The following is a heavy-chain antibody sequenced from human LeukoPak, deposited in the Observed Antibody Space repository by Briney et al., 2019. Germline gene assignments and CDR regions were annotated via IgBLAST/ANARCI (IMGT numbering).Heavy chain of an antibody. D-gene: IGHD6-6*01. CDR2: IYYSGST. CDR1: GGSVSSGSYY. V-gene: IGHV4-61*01. CDR3: AIVVAARQGTIDP. J-gene: IGHJ5*02. Sequence: SETLSLTCTVSGGSVSSGSYYWSWIRQPPGKGLEWIGYIYYSGSTNYNPSLKSRVTISVDTSKNQFSLKLSSVTAADTAVYYCAIVVAARQGTIDPWGQGTLVTISS.